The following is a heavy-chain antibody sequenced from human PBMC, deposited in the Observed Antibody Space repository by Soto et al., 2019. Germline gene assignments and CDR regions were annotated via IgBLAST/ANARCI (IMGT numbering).Heavy chain of an antibody. V-gene: IGHV1-69*01. Sequence: QVQLVQSGAEVKKPGSSVKVSCKASGGTFSSYAISWVRQAPGQGLEWMGGIIPIFGTANYAQKFQGRVTITADESTSTAYMELSSLRSADTAVYSCARCTAVFLAGLDYYYGMDVWGQGTTVTVSS. J-gene: IGHJ6*02. CDR1: GGTFSSYA. D-gene: IGHD3-16*01. CDR3: ARCTAVFLAGLDYYYGMDV. CDR2: IIPIFGTA.